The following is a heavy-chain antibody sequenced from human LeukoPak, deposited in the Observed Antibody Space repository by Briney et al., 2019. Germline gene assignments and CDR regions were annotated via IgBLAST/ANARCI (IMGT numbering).Heavy chain of an antibody. J-gene: IGHJ4*02. Sequence: GRFTISRDNAKNSLCLQMNSLRAEDTAVYYCARGPLAAAGIGDYWGQGTLVTVSS. D-gene: IGHD6-13*01. CDR3: ARGPLAAAGIGDY. V-gene: IGHV3-11*06.